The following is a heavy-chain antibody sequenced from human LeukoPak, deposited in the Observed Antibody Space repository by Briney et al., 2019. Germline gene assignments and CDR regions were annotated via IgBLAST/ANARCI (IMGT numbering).Heavy chain of an antibody. D-gene: IGHD3-22*01. CDR1: GGSISSGGYY. CDR2: IYYSGST. V-gene: IGHV4-31*03. J-gene: IGHJ4*02. CDR3: AKVRYYYDSDETFDY. Sequence: SQTLSLTCTVSGGSISSGGYYWSWIRQHPGKGLEWIGYIYYSGSTYYNPSLKSRVTISVDTSKNQFSLKLSSVTAADTAVYYCAKVRYYYDSDETFDYWGQGTLVTVSS.